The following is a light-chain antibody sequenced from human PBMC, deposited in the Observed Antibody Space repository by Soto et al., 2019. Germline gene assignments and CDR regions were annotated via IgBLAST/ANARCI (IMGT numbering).Light chain of an antibody. CDR2: RNN. V-gene: IGLV1-44*01. J-gene: IGLJ2*01. CDR1: SSNIGSNT. CDR3: AAWDDSLNGVL. Sequence: QSVLTQPPSASGTPGQRVTISCSGSSSNIGSNTVNWYQQLPGTAPKLLIYRNNQRPSGVPDRFSGSKSGTSASLAISGLQSEDEAYYYCAAWDDSLNGVLFGGGTKLTVL.